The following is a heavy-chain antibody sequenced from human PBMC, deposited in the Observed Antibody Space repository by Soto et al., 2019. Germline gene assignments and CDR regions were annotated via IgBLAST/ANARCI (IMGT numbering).Heavy chain of an antibody. CDR2: IYWNDDR. Sequence: SGPTLVNPTQTLTLTCTFSGFSLSTSGVGVAWIRQPPGQALEWLALIYWNDDRSYTPSLKSRLTITKDTSKNQVVLTMTNMDHVDTATYYCAHSTFVQHSSSSFDYWGQGTLVTVSS. CDR3: AHSTFVQHSSSSFDY. D-gene: IGHD6-6*01. J-gene: IGHJ4*02. CDR1: GFSLSTSGVG. V-gene: IGHV2-5*01.